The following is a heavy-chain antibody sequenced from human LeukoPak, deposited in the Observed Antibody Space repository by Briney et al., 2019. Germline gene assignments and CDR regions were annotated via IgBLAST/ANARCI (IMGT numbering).Heavy chain of an antibody. CDR2: IIPIFGTA. J-gene: IGHJ4*02. Sequence: SVKVSCKASGGTFSSYAIRWVRQAPGQGLEWMGGIIPIFGTANYAQKFQGRVTITADKSTSTAYMELSSLRSEDTAVYYCARGSPYGDFYFDYWGQGTVVTVSS. V-gene: IGHV1-69*06. CDR3: ARGSPYGDFYFDY. CDR1: GGTFSSYA. D-gene: IGHD4-17*01.